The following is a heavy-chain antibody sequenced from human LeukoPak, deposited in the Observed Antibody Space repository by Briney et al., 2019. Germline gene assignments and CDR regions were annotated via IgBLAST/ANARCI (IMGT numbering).Heavy chain of an antibody. V-gene: IGHV1-8*01. Sequence: ASVNVSCKASGYTFRSYVIHWVRPAPARGRAWVGWIHPNSGKTGYPHKFQGRVTMIRDTSPETAFMELRSREFDDTAIFYCASYHYGGNRYFDIWGQGTLVTVSS. D-gene: IGHD4-23*01. CDR3: ASYHYGGNRYFDI. CDR1: GYTFRSYV. J-gene: IGHJ4*02. CDR2: IHPNSGKT.